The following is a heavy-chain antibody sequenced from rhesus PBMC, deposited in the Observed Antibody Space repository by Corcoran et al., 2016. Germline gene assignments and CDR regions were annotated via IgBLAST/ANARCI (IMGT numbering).Heavy chain of an antibody. CDR1: GFTFRSYG. J-gene: IGHJ6*01. Sequence: EVQLVESGGGLVQLGGSLRLSCAASGFTFRSYGLTWVRQAPGRGLVWVSYISSASSYIYYVDSVKGRFTISRDNAKNSLSLQMNSLRAEDTAVYYCTRDMSITRMITGYYYTVGLDSWGQGVVVTVSS. CDR3: TRDMSITRMITGYYYTVGLDS. D-gene: IGHD3-9*01. V-gene: IGHV3S16*01. CDR2: ISSASSYI.